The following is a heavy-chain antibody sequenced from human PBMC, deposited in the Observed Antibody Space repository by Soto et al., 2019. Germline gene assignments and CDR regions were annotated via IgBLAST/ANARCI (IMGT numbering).Heavy chain of an antibody. J-gene: IGHJ4*02. CDR2: VWKDGSNR. D-gene: IGHD5-18*01. Sequence: LXLACASSGITFSDYVMHWVRQAPGKGLEWVAGVWKDGSNRYYVDSVKGRFTISRDNSKNTLYLQMNSLRDEDTAVYYCAKVPRGSNFGYYNFWGQGTLDTVSS. V-gene: IGHV3-30*18. CDR3: AKVPRGSNFGYYNF. CDR1: GITFSDYV.